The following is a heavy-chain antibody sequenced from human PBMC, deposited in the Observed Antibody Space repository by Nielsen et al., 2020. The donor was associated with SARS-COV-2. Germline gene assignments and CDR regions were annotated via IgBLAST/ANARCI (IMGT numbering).Heavy chain of an antibody. CDR2: ISSSSSYI. Sequence: GESLKISCAASGFTFSSYSMNWVRQAPGKGLEWVSSISSSSSYIYYADSVRGRFTISRDNAKNSLYLQMNSLRAEDTAVYYCARAGLYGGNSRKDKPVYGMDVWGQGTTVTVSS. CDR3: ARAGLYGGNSRKDKPVYGMDV. J-gene: IGHJ6*02. D-gene: IGHD4-23*01. CDR1: GFTFSSYS. V-gene: IGHV3-21*04.